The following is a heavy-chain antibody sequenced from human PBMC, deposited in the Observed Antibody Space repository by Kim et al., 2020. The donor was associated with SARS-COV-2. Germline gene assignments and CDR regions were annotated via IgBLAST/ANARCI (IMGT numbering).Heavy chain of an antibody. CDR3: SLHSYDSSGYPY. Sequence: AYAESVKGRFTIVRDDSKNTAYLEMNSLKTEDTAVYYCSLHSYDSSGYPYWGQGTLVTVSS. V-gene: IGHV3-73*01. D-gene: IGHD3-22*01. J-gene: IGHJ4*02.